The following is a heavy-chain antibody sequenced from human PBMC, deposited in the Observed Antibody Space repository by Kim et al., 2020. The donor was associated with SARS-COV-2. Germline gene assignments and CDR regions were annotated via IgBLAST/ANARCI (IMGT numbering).Heavy chain of an antibody. CDR3: ARVLTAMVISGMDV. Sequence: SVKVSCKASGGTFSSYAISWVRQAPGQGLEWMGGIIPIFGTANYAQKFQGRVTITADESTSTAYMELSSLRSEDTAVYYCARVLTAMVISGMDVWGQGTTVTVSS. V-gene: IGHV1-69*13. D-gene: IGHD5-18*01. CDR1: GGTFSSYA. J-gene: IGHJ6*02. CDR2: IIPIFGTA.